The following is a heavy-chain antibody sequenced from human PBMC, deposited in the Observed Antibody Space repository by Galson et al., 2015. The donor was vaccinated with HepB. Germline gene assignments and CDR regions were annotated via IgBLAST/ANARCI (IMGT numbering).Heavy chain of an antibody. V-gene: IGHV3-30*18. D-gene: IGHD6-19*01. CDR2: ISYDGSNK. Sequence: SLRLSCAASGFTFSSYGMHWVRQAPGKGLEWVAVISYDGSNKYYADSVKGRFTISRDNSKNTLYLQMNSLRAEDTAVYYCAKSTQAVAAADDAFDIWGQGTMVTVSS. CDR3: AKSTQAVAAADDAFDI. J-gene: IGHJ3*02. CDR1: GFTFSSYG.